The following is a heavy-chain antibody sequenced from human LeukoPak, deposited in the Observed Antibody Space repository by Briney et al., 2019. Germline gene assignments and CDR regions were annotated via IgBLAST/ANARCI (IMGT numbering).Heavy chain of an antibody. J-gene: IGHJ4*02. CDR2: INPNSGGT. V-gene: IGHV1-2*02. D-gene: IGHD1-26*01. CDR3: ARGRSGSYQDLDY. Sequence: ASVKVSCKASGYTFTGYYMHWVRQAPGQGLEWMGWINPNSGGTNYAQKFQGRVTMTRDTSISTAYMELSRLRSDDTAVYYCARGRSGSYQDLDYWGQGTLVTVSS. CDR1: GYTFTGYY.